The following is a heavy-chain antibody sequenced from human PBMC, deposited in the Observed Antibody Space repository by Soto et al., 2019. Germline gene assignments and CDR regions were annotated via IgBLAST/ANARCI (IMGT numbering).Heavy chain of an antibody. CDR1: GFTFTNYA. CDR3: EKEYSSVSRGSFDY. J-gene: IGHJ4*02. V-gene: IGHV3-23*01. CDR2: ITGGGGRT. Sequence: PGVSLRLSCAASGFTFTNYAMNWVRQAPGKGLEWVSGITGGGGRTFYADSVKGRFTISRDNSKNTVYLQMNNVRADDTAVYYCEKEYSSVSRGSFDYWGQGALVTVSS. D-gene: IGHD5-18*01.